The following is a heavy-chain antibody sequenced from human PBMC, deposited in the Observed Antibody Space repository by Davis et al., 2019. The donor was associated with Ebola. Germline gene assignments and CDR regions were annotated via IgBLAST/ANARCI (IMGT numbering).Heavy chain of an antibody. D-gene: IGHD6-13*01. Sequence: GESLKISCAASGFTFSSYAMHWVRQAPGKGLEWVAVISYDGSNKYYADSVKGRFTISRDNSKNTLYLQMNSLRAEDTAVYYCERAIAAAGTPPSTYWGQGTLVTVSS. CDR3: ERAIAAAGTPPSTY. CDR2: ISYDGSNK. CDR1: GFTFSSYA. J-gene: IGHJ4*02. V-gene: IGHV3-30-3*01.